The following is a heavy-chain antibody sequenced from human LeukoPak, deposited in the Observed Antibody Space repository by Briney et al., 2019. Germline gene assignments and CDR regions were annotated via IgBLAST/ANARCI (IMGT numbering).Heavy chain of an antibody. CDR1: GFTFSDSA. CDR3: TRGIAAAGTGYYYYYGMDV. CDR2: IGSNSNSYAT. Sequence: RWSLRLSCAASGFTFSDSAMHWVRQASGKGLEWVGRIGSNSNSYATAYAASVKGRFTISRDDSKNTAYLQMNSLKSEDTAVYYCTRGIAAAGTGYYYYYGMDVWGQGTTVTVSS. J-gene: IGHJ6*02. D-gene: IGHD6-13*01. V-gene: IGHV3-73*01.